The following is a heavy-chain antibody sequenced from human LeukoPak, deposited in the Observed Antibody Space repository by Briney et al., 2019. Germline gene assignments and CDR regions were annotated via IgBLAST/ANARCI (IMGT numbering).Heavy chain of an antibody. CDR3: AREGCSSTSCYFDY. CDR1: GGSISSYY. V-gene: IGHV4-59*01. D-gene: IGHD2-2*01. CDR2: IYYSGST. J-gene: IGHJ4*02. Sequence: SSETLSLTCTVSGGSISSYYWSWIRQPPGKGLEWIGYIYYSGSTNYNPSLKSRVTISVDTSKNQFSLKLSSVTAADTAVYYCAREGCSSTSCYFDYWGQGTLVTVSS.